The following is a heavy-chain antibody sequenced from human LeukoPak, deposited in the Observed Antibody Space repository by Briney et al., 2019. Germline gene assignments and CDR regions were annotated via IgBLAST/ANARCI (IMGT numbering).Heavy chain of an antibody. Sequence: GGSLRLSCAASGFTFSSYWMSWVRQAPGKGLEWVANIRQDGSDKYYVDSVKGRFTISRDNAKNSLYLQMNSLRAEDTAVYYCARDYSNYGMDVWGQGTTVTVSS. J-gene: IGHJ6*02. CDR1: GFTFSSYW. D-gene: IGHD4-11*01. CDR2: IRQDGSDK. V-gene: IGHV3-7*01. CDR3: ARDYSNYGMDV.